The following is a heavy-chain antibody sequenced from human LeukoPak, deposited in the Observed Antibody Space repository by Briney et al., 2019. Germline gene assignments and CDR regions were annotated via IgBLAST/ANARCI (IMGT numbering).Heavy chain of an antibody. Sequence: ASVKVSCKASGYTFTSYGISWVRQAPGQGLEWMGIINPSGGSTSYAQKFQGRVTMTRDTSTSTVYMELSSLRSEDTAVYYCARDREVGATIPFDYWGQGTLVTVSS. CDR2: INPSGGST. CDR1: GYTFTSYG. CDR3: ARDREVGATIPFDY. V-gene: IGHV1-46*01. J-gene: IGHJ4*02. D-gene: IGHD1-26*01.